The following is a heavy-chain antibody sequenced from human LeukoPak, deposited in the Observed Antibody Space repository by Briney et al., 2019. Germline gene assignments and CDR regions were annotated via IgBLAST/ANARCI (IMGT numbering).Heavy chain of an antibody. CDR1: GGSLTSYY. Sequence: SETLSLTSTVSGGSLTSYYWSWIRQTPGKGLEWIGHVFYSGSTNYNPSLKSRVTISVDTSKNQFSLKLNSVTAADTAVYYCARLNSRSYYFPMDVWGQGTTVTVSS. J-gene: IGHJ6*02. CDR3: ARLNSRSYYFPMDV. CDR2: VFYSGST. V-gene: IGHV4-59*08. D-gene: IGHD2-21*01.